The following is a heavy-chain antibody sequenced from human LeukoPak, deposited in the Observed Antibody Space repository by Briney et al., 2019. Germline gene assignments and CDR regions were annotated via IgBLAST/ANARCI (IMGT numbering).Heavy chain of an antibody. V-gene: IGHV1-8*02. Sequence: ASVKVSCKASGYTFTSYDINWVRQATGQGPEWMGWMNPISGNTGYAPKFQGRVTMTRNTSINTAYVELSRLRSEDTAVYYCARGLSPTVVDYWGQGALVTVSS. D-gene: IGHD4-17*01. J-gene: IGHJ4*02. CDR3: ARGLSPTVVDY. CDR1: GYTFTSYD. CDR2: MNPISGNT.